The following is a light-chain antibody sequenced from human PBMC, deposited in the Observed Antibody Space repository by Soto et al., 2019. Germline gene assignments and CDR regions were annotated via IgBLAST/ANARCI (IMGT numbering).Light chain of an antibody. V-gene: IGKV3-11*01. CDR3: HQRSNWPPIT. CDR1: QNIRSY. Sequence: EIVLTQSPANLSLSPGERATLSCRASQNIRSYLAWYQQKPGQAPRLLIYDASNRATGVPARFSGSGSGTDFTLTISSLEPEDFAVYYCHQRSNWPPITFGQGTRLEI. CDR2: DAS. J-gene: IGKJ5*01.